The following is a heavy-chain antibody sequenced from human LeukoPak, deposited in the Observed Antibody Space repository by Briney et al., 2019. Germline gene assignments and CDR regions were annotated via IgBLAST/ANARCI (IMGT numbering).Heavy chain of an antibody. CDR1: GGSISSGDYY. CDR3: ARDSGGWYARVDY. Sequence: SETLSLTCTVSGGSISSGDYYWSWIRQPPGRGLEWIGYIYYSASTYSNPSLKSRVTISVDTSKNQFSLKLSSVTAADTAVYYCARDSGGWYARVDYWGQGTLVTVSS. D-gene: IGHD6-19*01. CDR2: IYYSAST. V-gene: IGHV4-30-4*08. J-gene: IGHJ4*02.